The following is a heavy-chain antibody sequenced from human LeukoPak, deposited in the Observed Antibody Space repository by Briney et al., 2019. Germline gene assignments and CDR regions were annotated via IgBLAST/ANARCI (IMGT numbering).Heavy chain of an antibody. CDR1: GFTFSSYA. Sequence: GGSLRLSCAASGFTFSSYAMSWVRQAPGKGLEWVSAISGSGGTTYYADSVKGRFTISRDNSKNTLYLQMNSLRAEDTAVYYCAKVAEYYYYYGMDVWGQGTTVTVSS. V-gene: IGHV3-23*01. J-gene: IGHJ6*02. CDR3: AKVAEYYYYYGMDV. CDR2: ISGSGGTT.